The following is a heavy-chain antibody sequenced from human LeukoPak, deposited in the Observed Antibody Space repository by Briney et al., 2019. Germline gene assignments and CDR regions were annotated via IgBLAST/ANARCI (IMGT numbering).Heavy chain of an antibody. D-gene: IGHD3-3*01. CDR1: GFTFSSYW. CDR2: IKQDGSEK. J-gene: IGHJ6*03. CDR3: ARDRDDFWSLAYYYYMDV. Sequence: GGSLRLSCAASGFTFSSYWMSWVPQAPGKGLEWVANIKQDGSEKYYVDSVKGRFTISRDNAKNSLYLQMNSLRAEDTAVYYCARDRDDFWSLAYYYYMDVWGKRTTVTVSS. V-gene: IGHV3-7*01.